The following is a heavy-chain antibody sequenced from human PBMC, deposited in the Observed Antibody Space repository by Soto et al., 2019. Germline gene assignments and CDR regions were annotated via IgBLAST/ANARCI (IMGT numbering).Heavy chain of an antibody. Sequence: EVQLVESGGGLVQPGRSLRLSCAASGFTFDDYAMHWVRQRPGRGLEWVSGITWNSDEIRYPDSVKGRFSISRDNAKTYLYLQMNSLRPDDTALYYCAASRGFDSSGYSGYYYGMDVWGQGTTVTVSS. CDR3: AASRGFDSSGYSGYYYGMDV. CDR2: ITWNSDEI. D-gene: IGHD3-22*01. V-gene: IGHV3-9*01. CDR1: GFTFDDYA. J-gene: IGHJ6*02.